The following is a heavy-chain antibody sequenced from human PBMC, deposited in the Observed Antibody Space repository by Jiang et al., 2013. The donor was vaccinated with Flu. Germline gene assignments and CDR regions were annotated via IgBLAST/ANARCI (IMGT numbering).Heavy chain of an antibody. CDR1: GFTFSSYG. V-gene: IGHV3-33*01. J-gene: IGHJ4*02. CDR2: IWYDGSNK. D-gene: IGHD1-1*01. Sequence: RSLRLSCAASGFTFSSYGMHWVRQAPGKGLEWVAVIWYDGSNKYYADSVKGRFTISRDNSKNTLYLQMNSLRAEDTAVYYCARERVERLSSYFDYWGQGTLVTVSS. CDR3: ARERVERLSSYFDY.